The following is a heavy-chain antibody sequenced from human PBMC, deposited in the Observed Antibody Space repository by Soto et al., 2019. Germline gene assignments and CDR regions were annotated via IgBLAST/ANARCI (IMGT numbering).Heavy chain of an antibody. CDR1: GGTFSSYA. Sequence: QVQLVQSGAEVKKPGSSVKVSCKASGGTFSSYAISWVRQAPGQGLEWMGGIIPIFGTANYAQKLQGRVTITADESTSTDYMELSSLRSEDTAVYYCARVGMAAAGTYYYYGMDVWGQGTTVTVSS. J-gene: IGHJ6*02. CDR2: IIPIFGTA. V-gene: IGHV1-69*01. CDR3: ARVGMAAAGTYYYYGMDV. D-gene: IGHD6-13*01.